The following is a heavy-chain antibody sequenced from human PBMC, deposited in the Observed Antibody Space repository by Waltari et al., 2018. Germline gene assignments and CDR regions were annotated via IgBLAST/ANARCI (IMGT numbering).Heavy chain of an antibody. CDR3: ARRPVTTGGVWYFDL. V-gene: IGHV5-51*01. D-gene: IGHD4-17*01. CDR1: GYSFTSYW. Sequence: EVQLVQSGAEVKKPGESLKISCKGSGYSFTSYWIGWVRQLPGKGLEWMGIIYPGDSDTRYSPSFQGQVTISADKSISTAYLQWSSLKASDTAMYYCARRPVTTGGVWYFDLWGRGTLVTVSS. J-gene: IGHJ2*01. CDR2: IYPGDSDT.